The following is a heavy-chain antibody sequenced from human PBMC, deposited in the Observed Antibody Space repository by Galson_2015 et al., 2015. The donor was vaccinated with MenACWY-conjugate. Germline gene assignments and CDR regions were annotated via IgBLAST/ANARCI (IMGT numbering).Heavy chain of an antibody. V-gene: IGHV3-74*01. J-gene: IGHJ4*02. Sequence: SLRLSCAASGFTFNNSWMHWVRHPPGKGLEWISYIKADGSFSNYADSVKGRFTISTDNAKNMVYLQMDGLGDEDTAVYFCARDNNWSFDSWGQGTLVTVSS. CDR3: ARDNNWSFDS. CDR1: GFTFNNSW. CDR2: IKADGSFS. D-gene: IGHD1-1*01.